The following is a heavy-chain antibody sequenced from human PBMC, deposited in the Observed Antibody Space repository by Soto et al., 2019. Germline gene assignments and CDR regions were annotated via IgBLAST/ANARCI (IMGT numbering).Heavy chain of an antibody. V-gene: IGHV3-30-3*01. Sequence: GGSLRLSCAASGFTFSSYAMHWVRQAPGKGLEWVAVISYDGSNKYYADSVKGRFTISRDNSKNTLYLQMNSLRAEDTAVYYCARGVVAAAPDDYWGQGTLVTVSS. CDR2: ISYDGSNK. CDR1: GFTFSSYA. D-gene: IGHD3-22*01. CDR3: ARGVVAAAPDDY. J-gene: IGHJ4*02.